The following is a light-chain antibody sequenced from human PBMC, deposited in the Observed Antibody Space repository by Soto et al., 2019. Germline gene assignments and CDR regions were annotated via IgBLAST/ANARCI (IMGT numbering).Light chain of an antibody. Sequence: QSALTQPASVSGSPGQSITISCTGTSSDVGGYNYVSWYQQHPGKAPKLIIYEISNRPSGVSNRFSGSKSANTASLTISGLQAEDEADYYCSSYTSSSTVVFGGGTKLTVL. CDR1: SSDVGGYNY. J-gene: IGLJ2*01. CDR3: SSYTSSSTVV. CDR2: EIS. V-gene: IGLV2-14*01.